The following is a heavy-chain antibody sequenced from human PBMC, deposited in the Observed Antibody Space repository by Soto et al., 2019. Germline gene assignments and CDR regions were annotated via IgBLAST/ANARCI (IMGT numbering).Heavy chain of an antibody. Sequence: TLSLTCTVSGGSISSGGYYWSWIRQHPGKGLEWIGYIYYSGSTYYNPSLKSRVTISVDTSKNQFSLKLSSVTAEDTAVYYCNTAWGDTAMVFDYWGQGTLVTVSS. CDR2: IYYSGST. V-gene: IGHV4-31*03. CDR1: GGSISSGGYY. D-gene: IGHD5-18*01. CDR3: NTAWGDTAMVFDY. J-gene: IGHJ4*02.